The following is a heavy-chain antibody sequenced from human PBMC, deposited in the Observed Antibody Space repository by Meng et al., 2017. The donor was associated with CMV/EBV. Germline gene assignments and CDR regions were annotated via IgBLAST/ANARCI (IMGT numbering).Heavy chain of an antibody. CDR1: GYTFTGYY. CDR3: ARDSGRVLRYFDWVPPSGMDV. V-gene: IGHV1-2*02. Sequence: ASVKVSCKASGYTFTGYYMHWVRQAPGQGLEWMGWINPNSGGTNYAQKFQGRVTMTRDTSISTAYMELSRLRSDDTAVYYCARDSGRVLRYFDWVPPSGMDVWGQETTVTVSS. D-gene: IGHD3-9*01. CDR2: INPNSGGT. J-gene: IGHJ6*02.